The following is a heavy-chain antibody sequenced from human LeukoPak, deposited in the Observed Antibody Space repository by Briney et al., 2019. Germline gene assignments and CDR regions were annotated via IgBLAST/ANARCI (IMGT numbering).Heavy chain of an antibody. CDR2: ISGSGGST. Sequence: GGSLRLSCAASGFTFSSYAMSWVRQAPGKGLEWVSAISGSGGSTNYADSVKGRFTISRDNSKNTLYLQMSSLRAEDTAVYYCARDNSYGFDYWGQGTLVTVSS. D-gene: IGHD5-18*01. J-gene: IGHJ4*02. CDR3: ARDNSYGFDY. V-gene: IGHV3-23*01. CDR1: GFTFSSYA.